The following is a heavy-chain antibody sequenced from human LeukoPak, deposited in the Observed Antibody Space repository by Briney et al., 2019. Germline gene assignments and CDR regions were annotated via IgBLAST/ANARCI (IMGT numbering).Heavy chain of an antibody. D-gene: IGHD3-22*01. CDR2: ITSSSSDI. Sequence: PGGSLRLSCAASGFTFSSYNMNWVRQAPGKGLEWVSSITSSSSDIYYTDSVKGRFTISRDNAKNSLYLQMNSLRAEDTAVYYCARDLYHFDNSGPTLDDYWGQGTLVTVSS. CDR3: ARDLYHFDNSGPTLDDY. CDR1: GFTFSSYN. V-gene: IGHV3-21*01. J-gene: IGHJ4*02.